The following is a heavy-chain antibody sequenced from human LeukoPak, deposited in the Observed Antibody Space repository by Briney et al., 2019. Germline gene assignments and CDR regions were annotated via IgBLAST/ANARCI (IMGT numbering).Heavy chain of an antibody. V-gene: IGHV3-30*18. CDR2: ISSDGSVT. Sequence: GGSLRLSCAASQFTFSSYMHWVRQAPGKGLHWVAIISSDGSVTYYADSVKGRFTISRDNSKDTLYLQMNGLTAEDTAMYYCAKGLGYYASGTYYNRIPDPWGQGTLVTVSS. CDR3: AKGLGYYASGTYYNRIPDP. D-gene: IGHD3-10*01. J-gene: IGHJ5*02. CDR1: QFTFSSY.